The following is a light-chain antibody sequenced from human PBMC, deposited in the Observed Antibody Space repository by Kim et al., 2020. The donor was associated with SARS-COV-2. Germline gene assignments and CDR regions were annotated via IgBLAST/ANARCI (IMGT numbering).Light chain of an antibody. CDR3: QQYHSYSPT. V-gene: IGKV1-5*03. CDR2: KAS. J-gene: IGKJ1*01. Sequence: DIQMTQSPSTLSASVGDRVTVTCRASQSISGWLAWYQQKPGKAPKLLIYKASSLETGVPSRFSGSGSGTAFTLTISSLQPDDFATYYCQQYHSYSPTFGQGTKVEIK. CDR1: QSISGW.